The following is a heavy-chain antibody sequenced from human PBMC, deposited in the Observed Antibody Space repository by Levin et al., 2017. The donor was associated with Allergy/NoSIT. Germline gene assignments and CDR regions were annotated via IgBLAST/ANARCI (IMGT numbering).Heavy chain of an antibody. D-gene: IGHD1-26*01. J-gene: IGHJ4*02. Sequence: ASVKVSCRASGYTLTGYYMHWVRQAPGQGLAWMGWINPNSGDTNYAQKFQGRVSMTRDTSISTAYMELSRLRSDDTAVYYCARVGPTFLYFDYWGQGTLVTVSS. CDR1: GYTLTGYY. CDR2: INPNSGDT. CDR3: ARVGPTFLYFDY. V-gene: IGHV1-2*02.